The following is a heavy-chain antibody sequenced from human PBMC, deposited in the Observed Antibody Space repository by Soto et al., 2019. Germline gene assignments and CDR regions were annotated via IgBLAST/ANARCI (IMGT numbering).Heavy chain of an antibody. CDR1: GGSISSSNFY. Sequence: QLQLQESGPGLVKPSETLSLTCRVSGGSISSSNFYWGWFRQPPGKGLEWIGSIRYGGDASYTPSLQSRVTISIDTSKNQFSLSLRSVTAADTAIYYCAKDASCYSCGAWGQGAPVTVSS. D-gene: IGHD2-15*01. CDR2: IRYGGDA. CDR3: AKDASCYSCGA. V-gene: IGHV4-39*01. J-gene: IGHJ4*02.